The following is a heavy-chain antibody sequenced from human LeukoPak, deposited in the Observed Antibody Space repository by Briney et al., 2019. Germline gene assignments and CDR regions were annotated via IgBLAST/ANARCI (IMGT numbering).Heavy chain of an antibody. CDR3: ARGGSYVSMDS. CDR1: AGSININY. Sequence: PSETLSLTCTVSAGSININYWSWIRQPPGKGLEWLGYIYYTGRATYHPSLKSRLTISIDTSRNQFSLNLNSVSAADTAVYYCARGGSYVSMDSWGQGTLVTVSS. V-gene: IGHV4-59*01. D-gene: IGHD3-10*01. CDR2: IYYTGRA. J-gene: IGHJ4*02.